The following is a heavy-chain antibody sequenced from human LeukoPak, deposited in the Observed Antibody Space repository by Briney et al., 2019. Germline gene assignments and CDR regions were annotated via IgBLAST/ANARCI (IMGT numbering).Heavy chain of an antibody. CDR2: ISGSSGST. J-gene: IGHJ4*02. CDR1: GFTFASYG. CDR3: AKGGSSWFLGD. D-gene: IGHD6-13*01. Sequence: PGGSLRLSCAASGFTFASYGMSWVRQAPGKGLEWVSGISGSSGSTYYADSMKGRFTISRDNSKNTVYLQMNSLRDEDTAVYYCAKGGSSWFLGDWGQGTLVTVSS. V-gene: IGHV3-23*01.